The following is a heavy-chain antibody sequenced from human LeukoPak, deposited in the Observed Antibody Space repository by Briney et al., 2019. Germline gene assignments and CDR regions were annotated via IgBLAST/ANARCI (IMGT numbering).Heavy chain of an antibody. Sequence: PSETLSLTCAVYGGSFSGYYWSWIRRPPGKGLEWIGEINHSGSTNYNPSLKSRVTISVDTSKNQFSLKLSSVTAADTAVYYCASLGLVAVAADDAFDIWGQGTMVTVSS. D-gene: IGHD2-15*01. CDR1: GGSFSGYY. V-gene: IGHV4-34*01. CDR2: INHSGST. J-gene: IGHJ3*02. CDR3: ASLGLVAVAADDAFDI.